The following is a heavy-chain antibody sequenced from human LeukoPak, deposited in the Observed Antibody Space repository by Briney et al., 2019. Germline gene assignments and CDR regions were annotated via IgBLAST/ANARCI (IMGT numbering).Heavy chain of an antibody. Sequence: GRSLRLSCAASGFTFNSYTMHWVRQAPGKGLEWVAVISYDGSNEYYADSVKGRFTISRDNAKNSLYLQMYSLRAEDTALYYCARHPILRFLEWFDYWGQGTLVTVSS. CDR1: GFTFNSYT. D-gene: IGHD3-3*01. V-gene: IGHV3-30*04. CDR2: ISYDGSNE. CDR3: ARHPILRFLEWFDY. J-gene: IGHJ4*02.